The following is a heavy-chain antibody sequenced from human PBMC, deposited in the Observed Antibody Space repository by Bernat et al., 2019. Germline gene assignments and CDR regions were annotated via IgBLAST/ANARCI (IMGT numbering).Heavy chain of an antibody. Sequence: EVQLVESGGDLVQPGGSLRLSCAVSVFTFTSYWMSWVRQAPGKGLEWVANIKQDGSEKYYGDCVKGRFTVSRDNAKNSLYLQMNSLRAEDTAVYYCARLRSIAGYDYWGQGTLVTVSS. CDR1: VFTFTSYW. J-gene: IGHJ4*02. V-gene: IGHV3-7*01. D-gene: IGHD6-6*01. CDR2: IKQDGSEK. CDR3: ARLRSIAGYDY.